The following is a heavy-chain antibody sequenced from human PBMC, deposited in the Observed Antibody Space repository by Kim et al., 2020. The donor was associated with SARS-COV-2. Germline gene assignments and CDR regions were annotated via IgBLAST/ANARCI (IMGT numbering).Heavy chain of an antibody. V-gene: IGHV1-3*01. Sequence: HYPQKFRCIVTFTRDTTASTAYMELSSLRSEDTAFYYCARGSGWAFDYWGQGTLVTVSS. D-gene: IGHD6-19*01. J-gene: IGHJ4*02. CDR3: ARGSGWAFDY.